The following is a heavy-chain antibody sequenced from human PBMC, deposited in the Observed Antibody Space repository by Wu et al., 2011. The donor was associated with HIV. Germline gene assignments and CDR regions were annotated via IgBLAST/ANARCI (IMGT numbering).Heavy chain of an antibody. Sequence: VQLVQSGAEVKKPGATVKISCKVSGGTFSIYAINWVRQAPGQGLEWMGGINPVFQTAVYAQQFQGRLIITADTSTTTAYMELSSLRSEDTAMYYCARDFGGDGDSWGQGTLVTVSS. CDR2: INPVFQTA. J-gene: IGHJ4*02. CDR3: ARDFGGDGDS. V-gene: IGHV1-69*13. CDR1: GGTFSIYA. D-gene: IGHD2-21*01.